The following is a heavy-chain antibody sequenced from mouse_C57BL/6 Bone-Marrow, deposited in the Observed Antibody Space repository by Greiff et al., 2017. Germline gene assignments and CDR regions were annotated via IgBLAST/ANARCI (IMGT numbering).Heavy chain of an antibody. J-gene: IGHJ2*01. CDR3: TRVIITTVRGHYFDY. CDR1: GFTFSSYA. D-gene: IGHD1-1*01. CDR2: ISSGGDYI. Sequence: DVKLVESGEGLVKPGGSLKLSCAASGFTFSSYAMSWVRQTPEKRLEWVAYISSGGDYIYYADTVKGRFTISRDNARNTLYLQMSSLKSEDTAMYYCTRVIITTVRGHYFDYWGQGTTLTVSS. V-gene: IGHV5-9-1*02.